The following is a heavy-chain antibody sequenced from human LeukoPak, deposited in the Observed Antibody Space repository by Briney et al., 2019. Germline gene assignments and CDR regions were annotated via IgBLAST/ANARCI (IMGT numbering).Heavy chain of an antibody. Sequence: ETLSLTCAVYGGSFSGYYWSWVRQAPGKGLEWVSAISGDGADTYHADSVKGRFTIFRDSSTNALYLQMNSLRAEDTAIYYCAKSDCSPISCCVLDNWGQGTLVTVSS. V-gene: IGHV3-23*01. CDR2: ISGDGADT. D-gene: IGHD2-15*01. CDR1: GGSFSGYY. J-gene: IGHJ4*02. CDR3: AKSDCSPISCCVLDN.